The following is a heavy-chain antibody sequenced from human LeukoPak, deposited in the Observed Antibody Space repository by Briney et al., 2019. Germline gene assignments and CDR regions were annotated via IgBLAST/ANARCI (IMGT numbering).Heavy chain of an antibody. Sequence: SETLSLTCTVSGGSISSSSYYWGWIRQPPGKGLEWIGSIYYSGSTYYNPSLKSRVTISVDTSKNQFSLKLSPVTAADTAVYYCARSEDGDYVAYWGQGTLVTVSS. D-gene: IGHD4-17*01. CDR3: ARSEDGDYVAY. CDR1: GGSISSSSYY. CDR2: IYYSGST. V-gene: IGHV4-39*01. J-gene: IGHJ4*02.